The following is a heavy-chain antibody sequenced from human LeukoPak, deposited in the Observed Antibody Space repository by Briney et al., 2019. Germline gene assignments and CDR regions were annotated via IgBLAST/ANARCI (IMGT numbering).Heavy chain of an antibody. J-gene: IGHJ3*02. V-gene: IGHV3-53*01. CDR3: ARTKPKYRNAFDI. Sequence: PGGSLRLSCAASGFTVSSNYMSWVRQAPGKGLEWVSVIYSGGSTYYADSVKGRFTISRDNSKNTLYLQMNSLRAEDTAVYYCARTKPKYRNAFDIWGQGTMVTVSS. D-gene: IGHD1-14*01. CDR2: IYSGGST. CDR1: GFTVSSNY.